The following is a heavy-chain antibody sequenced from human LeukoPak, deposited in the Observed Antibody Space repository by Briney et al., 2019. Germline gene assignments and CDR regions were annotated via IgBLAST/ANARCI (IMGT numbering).Heavy chain of an antibody. CDR3: ARGVYSSGSYYFDY. CDR2: IWYDGSNK. V-gene: IGHV3-33*01. Sequence: GGSLRLSCAASGFTFSSYGMHWVRQAPGKGLGWGAVIWYDGSNKYYADSVKGRFTISRDNSKNTLYLQMNSLRAEDTAVYYCARGVYSSGSYYFDYWGQGTLVTVSS. J-gene: IGHJ4*02. D-gene: IGHD6-19*01. CDR1: GFTFSSYG.